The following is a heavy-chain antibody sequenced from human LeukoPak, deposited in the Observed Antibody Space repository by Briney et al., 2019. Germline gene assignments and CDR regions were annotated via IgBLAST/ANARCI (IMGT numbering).Heavy chain of an antibody. CDR1: GLTFSSSN. CDR2: ISGSSTAT. CDR3: ARGGGRSYSDAFDI. V-gene: IGHV3-48*02. D-gene: IGHD1-26*01. Sequence: GGSLRLSCVATGLTFSSSNMHWVRQAPGKGLEWVSSISGSSTATQYADSVKGRFTISRDIGRKALYLQMNSLRDEDTAVYYCARGGGRSYSDAFDIWGQGTVVTVSS. J-gene: IGHJ3*02.